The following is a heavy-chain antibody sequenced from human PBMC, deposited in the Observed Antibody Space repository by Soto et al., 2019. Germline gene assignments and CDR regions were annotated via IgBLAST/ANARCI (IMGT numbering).Heavy chain of an antibody. J-gene: IGHJ6*02. CDR3: ARGIVGYYGSGSYGYYYGMDV. V-gene: IGHV1-69*13. D-gene: IGHD3-10*01. CDR2: IIPIYATA. CDR1: GGTFSSYA. Sequence: ASVKVSCKASGGTFSSYAISWVRQAPGQGLEWMGGIIPIYATANYAQKFQGRVTITADESTSTAYMELSSLRSEDTAVYYCARGIVGYYGSGSYGYYYGMDVWGQGTTVTVSS.